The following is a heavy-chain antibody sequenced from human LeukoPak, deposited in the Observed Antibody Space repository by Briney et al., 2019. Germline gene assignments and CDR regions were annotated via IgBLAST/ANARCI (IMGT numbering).Heavy chain of an antibody. V-gene: IGHV3-66*02. J-gene: IGHJ4*02. CDR3: ARAEVLSFFDS. CDR1: GFTVSTNY. D-gene: IGHD4/OR15-4a*01. CDR2: IYTGGST. Sequence: GGSLRLSCTATGFTVSTNYMNWVHQAPGKGLEWVSVIYTGGSTYYADSVKGRFNISRDNSKNTVYLQMNSLRPEDTAVYYCARAEVLSFFDSWGQGTLVTVSS.